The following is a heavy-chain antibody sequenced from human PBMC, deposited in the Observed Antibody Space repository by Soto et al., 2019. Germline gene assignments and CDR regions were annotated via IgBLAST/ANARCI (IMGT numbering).Heavy chain of an antibody. V-gene: IGHV1-69*13. CDR1: GGTSSSYA. D-gene: IGHD2-21*01. Sequence: SVKVSCKASGGTSSSYAISWVRQAPGQGLEWMGGIIPIFGTANYAQKFQGRVTITADESTSTAYMELSSLRSEDTAVYYCARGPVVVNAREAHVDDWGKGTRVTVSS. CDR2: IIPIFGTA. CDR3: ARGPVVVNAREAHVDD. J-gene: IGHJ4*02.